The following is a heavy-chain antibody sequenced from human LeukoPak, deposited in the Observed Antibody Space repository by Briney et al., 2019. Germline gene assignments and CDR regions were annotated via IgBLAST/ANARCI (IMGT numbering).Heavy chain of an antibody. D-gene: IGHD3-22*01. CDR3: TTNIGPDSSGYYSNWYFDL. J-gene: IGHJ2*01. CDR2: IKSKTDGGTT. V-gene: IGHV3-15*01. Sequence: GGSLRLSCAASGFTFSNAWMSWVRRAPGKGLEWVGRIKSKTDGGTTDYAAPVKGRFTISRDDSKNTLYLQMNSLKTEDTAVYYCTTNIGPDSSGYYSNWYFDLWGRGTLVTVSS. CDR1: GFTFSNAW.